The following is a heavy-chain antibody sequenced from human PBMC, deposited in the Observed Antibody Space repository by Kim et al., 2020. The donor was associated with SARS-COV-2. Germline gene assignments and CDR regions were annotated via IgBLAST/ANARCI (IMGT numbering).Heavy chain of an antibody. CDR3: ARDRSRIYYYDSSGIPVGY. CDR2: ISSRGSTI. D-gene: IGHD3-22*01. CDR1: GFTFSDYY. V-gene: IGHV3-11*04. Sequence: GGSLRLSCAASGFTFSDYYMSWIRQAPGKGLEWVSYISSRGSTIYYEDSVKGRFTISRDNAKNSLYLQMNSLRAEDTAVYYCARDRSRIYYYDSSGIPVGYWGQGTLVTVSS. J-gene: IGHJ4*02.